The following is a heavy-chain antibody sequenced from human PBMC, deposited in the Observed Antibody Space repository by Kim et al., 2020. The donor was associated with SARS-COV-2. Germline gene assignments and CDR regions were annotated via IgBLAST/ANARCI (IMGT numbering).Heavy chain of an antibody. V-gene: IGHV2-5*02. CDR3: AHGNFIAVAGPEWFDP. J-gene: IGHJ5*02. CDR2: IYWDDDK. CDR1: GFSLSTSGVG. Sequence: SGPTLVNPTQTLTLTCTFSGFSLSTSGVGVGWIRQPPGKALEWLALIYWDDDKRYSPSLKSRLTITKDTSKNQVVLTMTNMDPVDTATYYCAHGNFIAVAGPEWFDPWGQGTLVTVSS. D-gene: IGHD6-19*01.